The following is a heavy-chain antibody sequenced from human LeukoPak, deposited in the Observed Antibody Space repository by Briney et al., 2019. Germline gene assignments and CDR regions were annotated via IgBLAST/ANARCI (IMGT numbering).Heavy chain of an antibody. Sequence: GGSLRLSCAASGFTFGIYWMHWVRQAPGKGLVWVSRINSDGSSTSYADSVKGRFTISRDNAKNTLYLQMNSLRAEDTAVYYCARGRAAAGTLTPDYWGQGTLVTVSS. V-gene: IGHV3-74*01. D-gene: IGHD6-13*01. CDR3: ARGRAAAGTLTPDY. CDR1: GFTFGIYW. CDR2: INSDGSST. J-gene: IGHJ4*02.